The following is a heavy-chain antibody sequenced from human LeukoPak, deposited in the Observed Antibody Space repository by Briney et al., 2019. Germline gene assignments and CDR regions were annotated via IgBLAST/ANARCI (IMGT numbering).Heavy chain of an antibody. Sequence: PSETLSLTCTVSGGSISSYYWSWIRQPPGKGLEWIGYIYYSGSINYNPSLKSRVTISVDTSKNRFSLKLSSVTAADTAVYYCARTLRGYSYGPFDYWGQGTLVTVSS. V-gene: IGHV4-59*08. CDR2: IYYSGSI. CDR1: GGSISSYY. CDR3: ARTLRGYSYGPFDY. D-gene: IGHD5-18*01. J-gene: IGHJ4*02.